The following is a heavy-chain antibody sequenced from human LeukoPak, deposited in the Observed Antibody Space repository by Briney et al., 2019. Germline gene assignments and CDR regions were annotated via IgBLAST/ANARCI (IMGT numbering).Heavy chain of an antibody. CDR1: GGSFSGYY. CDR2: INHSGST. J-gene: IGHJ4*02. V-gene: IGHV4-34*01. CDR3: ARHLGYSSGWYVDYFDY. D-gene: IGHD6-19*01. Sequence: SETLSLTCAVYGGSFSGYYWSWIRQPPGKGLEWIGEINHSGSTNYNPSLKSRVTISVDTSKNQFSLKLSSVTAADTAVYYCARHLGYSSGWYVDYFDYWGQGTLVTVSS.